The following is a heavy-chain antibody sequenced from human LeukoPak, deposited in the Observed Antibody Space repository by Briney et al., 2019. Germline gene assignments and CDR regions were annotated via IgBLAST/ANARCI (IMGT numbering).Heavy chain of an antibody. J-gene: IGHJ4*02. Sequence: GGSLRLSCAASGFTVSSNYMSWVRQAPGKGLEWVSVIYSGGSTYYADSVKGRFTIFRDNSKNTLYLQMNSLRAEDTAVYYCARLWFGELLFDYWGQGTLVTVSS. V-gene: IGHV3-53*01. D-gene: IGHD3-10*01. CDR3: ARLWFGELLFDY. CDR1: GFTVSSNY. CDR2: IYSGGST.